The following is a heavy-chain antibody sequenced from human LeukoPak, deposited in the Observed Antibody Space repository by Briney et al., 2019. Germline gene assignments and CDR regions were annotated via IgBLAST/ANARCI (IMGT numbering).Heavy chain of an antibody. CDR2: ISGSGGST. J-gene: IGHJ3*02. Sequence: QPGGSLRLPCAASGFTFSSYAMSWVRQAPGKGLEWVSAISGSGGSTYYADSVKGRFTISRDNSKNTLYLQMNSLRAEDTAVYYCAKPALIVVVVAATYDAFDIWGQGTMVTVSS. CDR3: AKPALIVVVVAATYDAFDI. V-gene: IGHV3-23*01. CDR1: GFTFSSYA. D-gene: IGHD2-15*01.